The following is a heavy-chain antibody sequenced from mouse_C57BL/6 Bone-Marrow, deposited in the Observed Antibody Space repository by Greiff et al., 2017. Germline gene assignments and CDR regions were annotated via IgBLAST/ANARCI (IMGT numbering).Heavy chain of an antibody. CDR2: IWTGGGT. Sequence: VQLQESGPGLVAPSQSLSITCTVSGFSLTSYAISWVRQPPGKGLEWLGVIWTGGGTNYNSALKSRLSISKDNSKSQVFLKMNRLQTDDTARYYCARKRGYDERDSMDYWGQGNSATVTA. CDR3: ARKRGYDERDSMDY. J-gene: IGHJ4*01. CDR1: GFSLTSYA. V-gene: IGHV2-9-1*01. D-gene: IGHD2-2*01.